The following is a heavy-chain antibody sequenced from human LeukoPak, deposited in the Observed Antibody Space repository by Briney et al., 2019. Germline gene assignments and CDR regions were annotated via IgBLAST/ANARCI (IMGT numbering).Heavy chain of an antibody. D-gene: IGHD6-19*01. CDR1: GFTFNNYA. Sequence: GGSLRLSCAASGFTFNNYAMSWVRQAPGKGLEWVSAISGSGGSTYYADSVKGRFTISRDNAKNSLYLQMNSLRAEDTALYYCAKARFGVAVAGYFDYWGQGTLVTVSS. CDR2: ISGSGGST. V-gene: IGHV3-23*01. J-gene: IGHJ4*02. CDR3: AKARFGVAVAGYFDY.